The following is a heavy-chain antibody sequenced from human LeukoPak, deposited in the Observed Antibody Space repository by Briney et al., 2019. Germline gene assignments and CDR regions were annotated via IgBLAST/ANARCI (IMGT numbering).Heavy chain of an antibody. D-gene: IGHD3-22*01. CDR2: ITPNSGAT. J-gene: IGHJ4*02. CDR1: GYTFTDYY. V-gene: IGHV1-2*02. Sequence: GASVKVSCKASGYTFTDYYMHWVRQAPGQGLEWMGWITPNSGATKYAKKFRGRVSMTRDTSINTAYMELSRLRSDDTAIYYCVRVSRFYYDSSGDFDYWGQGTLVTVSS. CDR3: VRVSRFYYDSSGDFDY.